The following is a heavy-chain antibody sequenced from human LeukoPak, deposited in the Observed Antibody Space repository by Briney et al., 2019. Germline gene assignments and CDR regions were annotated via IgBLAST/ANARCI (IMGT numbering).Heavy chain of an antibody. V-gene: IGHV4-4*02. CDR2: VHLDGRT. CDR3: AREGGFYRPLDY. CDR1: GGSVINTNW. D-gene: IGHD3-3*01. J-gene: IGHJ4*02. Sequence: SETLSLTCGVSGGSVINTNWWTWVHQSPGKGLEWIGEVHLDGRTNYNPSLESRLTMSVDVSENQVSLKLTSVTAADTAVYYCAREGGFYRPLDYSGQGTLVTVSS.